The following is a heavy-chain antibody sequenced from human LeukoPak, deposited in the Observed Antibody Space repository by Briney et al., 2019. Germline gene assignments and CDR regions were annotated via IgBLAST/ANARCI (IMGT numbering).Heavy chain of an antibody. CDR1: GFTFSSYA. V-gene: IGHV3-23*01. J-gene: IGHJ4*02. Sequence: GGSLRLSCAASGFTFSSYAMSWVRQAPGQGLEWVSSISGSGGSTYYADSVKGRFTISRDNSKNTLYLQMNSLRAEDTAVYYCAKVGDSSSWAYFDYWGQGTLVTVSS. D-gene: IGHD6-13*01. CDR3: AKVGDSSSWAYFDY. CDR2: ISGSGGST.